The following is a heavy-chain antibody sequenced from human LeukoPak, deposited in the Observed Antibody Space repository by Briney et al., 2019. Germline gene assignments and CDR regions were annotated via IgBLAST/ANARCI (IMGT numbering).Heavy chain of an antibody. D-gene: IGHD3-16*02. CDR2: INHSGST. CDR1: GRSFSGYY. Sequence: SETLSLTCAVYGRSFSGYYWSWIRQPPGKGLEWIGEINHSGSTNYNPSLKSRVTISVDTSKNQFSLKLSSVTAADTAVYYCARDYYDYVWGSYRSNNWFDPWGQGTLVTVSS. J-gene: IGHJ5*02. V-gene: IGHV4-34*01. CDR3: ARDYYDYVWGSYRSNNWFDP.